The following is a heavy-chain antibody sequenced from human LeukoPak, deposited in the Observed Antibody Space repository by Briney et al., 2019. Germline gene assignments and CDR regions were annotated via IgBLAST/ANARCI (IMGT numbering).Heavy chain of an antibody. CDR1: GYSLNVYY. J-gene: IGHJ6*02. CDR3: ARVDEGGHFSYYGMDA. Sequence: GASVKVSCEASGYSLNVYYIHWVRQAPGQGLEWMGWIKPKSDDTNYGQNFQGRVTMTRDTSISTAYMELSGLRSDDTAVYYCARVDEGGHFSYYGMDAWGQGTTVTVSS. V-gene: IGHV1-2*02. CDR2: IKPKSDDT. D-gene: IGHD3-16*01.